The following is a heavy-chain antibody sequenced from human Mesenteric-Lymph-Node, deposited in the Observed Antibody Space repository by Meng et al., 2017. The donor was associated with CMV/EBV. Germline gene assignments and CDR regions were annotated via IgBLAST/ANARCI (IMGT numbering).Heavy chain of an antibody. CDR1: GFTFSSYA. Sequence: GESLKISCAASGFTFSSYAMHWVRQAPGKGLEWVAVISYDGSNKYYADSVKGRFTISRDNSKNTLYLQMNSLRVEDTAVYYCATSCSSTSCYDYYYYHGMDVWGQGTTVTVSS. CDR2: ISYDGSNK. CDR3: ATSCSSTSCYDYYYYHGMDV. V-gene: IGHV3-30*04. D-gene: IGHD2-2*01. J-gene: IGHJ6*02.